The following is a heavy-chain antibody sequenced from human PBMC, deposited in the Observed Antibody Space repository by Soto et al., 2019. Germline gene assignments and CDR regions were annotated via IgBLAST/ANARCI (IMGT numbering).Heavy chain of an antibody. CDR1: GFTFSSYA. CDR2: ISGSGGST. D-gene: IGHD3-3*01. CDR3: AKXSSGYPLYYYYYYGMDV. V-gene: IGHV3-23*01. Sequence: PGGSLRLSCAASGFTFSSYAMSWVRQAPGKGLEWVSAISGSGGSTYYADSVKGRFTISRDNSKNTLYLQMNSLRAEDTAVYYCAKXSSGYPLYYYYYYGMDVWGQGTTVTVSS. J-gene: IGHJ6*02.